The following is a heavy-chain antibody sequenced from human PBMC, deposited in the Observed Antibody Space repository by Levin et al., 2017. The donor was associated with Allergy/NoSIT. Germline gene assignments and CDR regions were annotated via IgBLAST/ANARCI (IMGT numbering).Heavy chain of an antibody. J-gene: IGHJ4*02. V-gene: IGHV3-30*18. CDR3: AEIYCYDSYTYSGADY. Sequence: GESLKISCAASGFTFISYAMHWVRQAPGKGLEWVAVISSDGSSKSYADSVKGRFIISRDNSKTTLYLQMNSLKTEDTAVYYCAEIYCYDSYTYSGADYWGQGTLVTVSS. CDR1: GFTFISYA. CDR2: ISSDGSSK. D-gene: IGHD3-22*01.